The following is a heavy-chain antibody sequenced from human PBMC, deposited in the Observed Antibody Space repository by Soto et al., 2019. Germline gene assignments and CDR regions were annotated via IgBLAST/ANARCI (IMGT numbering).Heavy chain of an antibody. CDR2: INAGNGNT. V-gene: IGHV1-3*01. J-gene: IGHJ5*02. D-gene: IGHD6-25*01. CDR1: GYTFTSYA. CDR3: ARDLVALYESSGRFRWFDP. Sequence: GASVKVSCKASGYTFTSYAMHWVRQAPGQRLEWMGWINAGNGNTKYSQKFQGRVTITRDTSASTAYMELSSLRSEDTAVYYCARDLVALYESSGRFRWFDPWGQGTLVTVSS.